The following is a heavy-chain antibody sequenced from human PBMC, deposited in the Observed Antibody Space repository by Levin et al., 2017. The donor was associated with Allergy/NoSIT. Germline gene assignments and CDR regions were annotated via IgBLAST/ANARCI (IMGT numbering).Heavy chain of an antibody. Sequence: ASVKVSCKTSGYTFTSYGISWVRQAPGQGLEWMGWIGGYSGNTNYAQKFQGRVTMTTDTSTSTAYMELRSLRSDDTAVYYCAREAHCSSTSCYNYHYGMDVWGQGTTVTVSS. CDR3: AREAHCSSTSCYNYHYGMDV. V-gene: IGHV1-18*01. J-gene: IGHJ6*02. CDR2: IGGYSGNT. D-gene: IGHD2-2*02. CDR1: GYTFTSYG.